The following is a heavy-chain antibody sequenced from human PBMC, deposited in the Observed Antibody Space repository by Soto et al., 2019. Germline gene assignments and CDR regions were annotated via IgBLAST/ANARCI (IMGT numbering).Heavy chain of an antibody. J-gene: IGHJ5*02. D-gene: IGHD3-22*01. CDR2: IYYTGST. V-gene: IGHV4-61*01. CDR3: PRMPVTMRNCFDT. CDR1: GGSVSSGNYY. Sequence: SETLSLTCTVSGGSVSSGNYYWGWIRQPPGKGLDWIGNIYYTGSTDYNPSLKSRVTMSVDTSKSQFSLRLHSVTAADTAVYYCPRMPVTMRNCFDTWGEGTLVTVSS.